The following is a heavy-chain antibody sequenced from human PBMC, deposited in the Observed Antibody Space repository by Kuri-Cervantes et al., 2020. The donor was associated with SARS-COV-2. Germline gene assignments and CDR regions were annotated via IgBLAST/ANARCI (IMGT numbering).Heavy chain of an antibody. Sequence: ESLKISCAVYGGSFSGYYWSWIRQPPGKGLEWIGYIYYSGSTNYNPSLKSRVTISVDRSKNHFSLKVSSVTAADTAVYYCERDRGLGSASSNGMDVWGQGTTVTVSS. V-gene: IGHV4-59*01. D-gene: IGHD3-10*01. CDR2: IYYSGST. CDR3: ERDRGLGSASSNGMDV. J-gene: IGHJ6*02. CDR1: GGSFSGYY.